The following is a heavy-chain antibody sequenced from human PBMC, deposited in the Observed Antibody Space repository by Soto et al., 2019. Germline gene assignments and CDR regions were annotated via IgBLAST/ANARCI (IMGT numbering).Heavy chain of an antibody. V-gene: IGHV2-5*02. CDR1: GFSLTTYGVG. D-gene: IGHD5-12*01. CDR2: IYWDDDK. CDR3: AHSRGYVGFDY. Sequence: QITLKETGPTLVNPTQTLTLTCTFSGFSLTTYGVGVGWIRQPPGKALEWLAFIYWDDDKRYSPSLKSRLTITKATSKNQGALRMTNMDPVDTATYYCAHSRGYVGFDYWGQGILVTVSS. J-gene: IGHJ4*02.